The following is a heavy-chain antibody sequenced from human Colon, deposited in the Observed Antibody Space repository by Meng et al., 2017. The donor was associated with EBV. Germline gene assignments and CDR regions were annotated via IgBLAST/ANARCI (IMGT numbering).Heavy chain of an antibody. J-gene: IGHJ4*02. CDR1: GVSISSNIR. CDR2: IDDSGST. Sequence: VQLQESGPVPVKPVGTLSLTCGVSGVSISSNIRWTWVRQPPGKGLEWIGDIDDSGSTNYNPSLNSRISISLDKSKNHFSLKVNSVTAADTAVYYCARGKQDAWELLAYWGQGALVTVSS. CDR3: ARGKQDAWELLAY. D-gene: IGHD1-26*01. V-gene: IGHV4-4*02.